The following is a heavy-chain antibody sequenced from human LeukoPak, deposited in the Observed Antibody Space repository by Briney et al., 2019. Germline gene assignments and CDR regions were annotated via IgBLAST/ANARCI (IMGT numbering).Heavy chain of an antibody. J-gene: IGHJ6*02. CDR2: IDWDDDK. CDR1: GFSLISSGMC. V-gene: IGHV2-70*11. CDR3: VRNRGYSGYGMDV. Sequence: ESGPALVKPTQTLTLTFTFSGFSLISSGMCVSWIRQPPGKALEWLARIDWDDDKHYTTSLKTRLAISKDTSKNQVVLTMTGMDPVDTATYYCVRNRGYSGYGMDVWGQGTTVTVS. D-gene: IGHD5-12*01.